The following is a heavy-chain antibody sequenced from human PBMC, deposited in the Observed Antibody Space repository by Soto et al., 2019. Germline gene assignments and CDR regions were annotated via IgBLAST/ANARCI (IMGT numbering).Heavy chain of an antibody. D-gene: IGHD5-18*01. CDR3: ARHTAMVVYYYGMDG. V-gene: IGHV5-10-1*01. CDR2: IDPSDSYT. Sequence: GESLKISCKGSGYSFTSYWISWVRQMPGKGLEWMGRIDPSDSYTNYSPSFQGHVTISADKSSSTAYLQWSSLKASDTAMYYCARHTAMVVYYYGMDGWGQGTTGTVSS. J-gene: IGHJ6*02. CDR1: GYSFTSYW.